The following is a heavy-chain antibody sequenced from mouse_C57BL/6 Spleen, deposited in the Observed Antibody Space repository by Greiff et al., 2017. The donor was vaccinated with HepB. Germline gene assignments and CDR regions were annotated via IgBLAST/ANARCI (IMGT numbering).Heavy chain of an antibody. Sequence: VQLVESGAELARPGASVKLSCKASGYTFTSYGISWVKQRTGQGLEWIGEIYPRSGNTYYNEKFKGKATLTADKSSSTAYMELRSLTSEDSAVYFCARGGYDYDVYYAMDYWGQGTSVTVSS. D-gene: IGHD2-4*01. CDR1: GYTFTSYG. V-gene: IGHV1-81*01. CDR3: ARGGYDYDVYYAMDY. CDR2: IYPRSGNT. J-gene: IGHJ4*01.